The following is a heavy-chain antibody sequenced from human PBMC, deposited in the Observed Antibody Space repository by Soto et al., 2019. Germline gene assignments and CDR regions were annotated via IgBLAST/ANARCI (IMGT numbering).Heavy chain of an antibody. Sequence: QVQLVQSGAEVQKPGSSVKVSCKASVGTFSSYAISWVRQAPGQGLEWMGGIIPIFGTANYAQKFQGRVTITADESTSTAYMELSSLRSEDTAVYYCESDWGVDDYSPFDYWGQGTLVTVSS. D-gene: IGHD4-4*01. CDR3: ESDWGVDDYSPFDY. V-gene: IGHV1-69*12. J-gene: IGHJ4*02. CDR1: VGTFSSYA. CDR2: IIPIFGTA.